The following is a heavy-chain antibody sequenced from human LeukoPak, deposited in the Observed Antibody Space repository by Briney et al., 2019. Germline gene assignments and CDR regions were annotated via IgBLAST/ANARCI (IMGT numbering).Heavy chain of an antibody. V-gene: IGHV3-23*01. CDR1: GFTFSSYA. D-gene: IGHD1-14*01. Sequence: GGSLRLSCAASGFTFSSYAMSWIRQAPGKGLEWVSVINSDSGDIKYADSVKGRFTVSRDNSKNTLFLQMNSLRADDTAVYYCAKYRTTSAPPRNFDYWGQGTMVTVSS. CDR2: INSDSGDI. CDR3: AKYRTTSAPPRNFDY. J-gene: IGHJ4*02.